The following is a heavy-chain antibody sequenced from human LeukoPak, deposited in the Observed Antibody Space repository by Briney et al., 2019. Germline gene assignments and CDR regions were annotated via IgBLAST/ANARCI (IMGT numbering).Heavy chain of an antibody. Sequence: SGTLSLTCAVSGGSISSSNWWSWVRQPPGKGLEWIGEIYHSGSTNYNPSLKSRVTISVDKSKNQFSLKLSSVTAADTAMYYCARGYSYGHSGTFDIWGQGTMVTVSS. J-gene: IGHJ3*02. V-gene: IGHV4-4*02. D-gene: IGHD5-18*01. CDR1: GGSISSSNW. CDR2: IYHSGST. CDR3: ARGYSYGHSGTFDI.